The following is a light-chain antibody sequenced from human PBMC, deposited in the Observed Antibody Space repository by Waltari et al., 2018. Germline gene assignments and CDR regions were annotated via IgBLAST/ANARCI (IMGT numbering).Light chain of an antibody. Sequence: IQITQSPSPPSASVASRIPVHCRASDCISTCLTWYQQKPGKDPKGLFDKASSVESGVPSRCSGSGSATEYTRTISNLQSDDFATDYCKQYDSFWTFGQGTKVEIK. CDR2: KAS. CDR3: KQYDSFWT. CDR1: DCISTC. V-gene: IGKV1-5*03. J-gene: IGKJ1*01.